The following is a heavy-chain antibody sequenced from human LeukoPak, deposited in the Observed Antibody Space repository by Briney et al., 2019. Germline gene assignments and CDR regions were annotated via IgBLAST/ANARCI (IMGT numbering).Heavy chain of an antibody. CDR2: INPSGGST. CDR3: ARGFRSSWYFGIGWYYYYMDV. J-gene: IGHJ6*03. Sequence: GASVKVSCKASGYTFTSYYMHWVRQAPGQGLEWMGIINPSGGSTSYAQKFQGRVTMTRDMSTSTAYMELSSLRSEDTAVYYCARGFRSSWYFGIGWYYYYMDVWGKGTTVTVSS. D-gene: IGHD6-13*01. V-gene: IGHV1-46*01. CDR1: GYTFTSYY.